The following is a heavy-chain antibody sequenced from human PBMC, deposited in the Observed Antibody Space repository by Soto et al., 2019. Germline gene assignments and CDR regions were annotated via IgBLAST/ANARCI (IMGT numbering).Heavy chain of an antibody. CDR1: GFTFSTYA. CDR2: IWYDGSNK. Sequence: GGSLRLSCAASGFTFSTYAMSWVRQAPGKGLEWVAVIWYDGSNKYYADSVKGRFTISRDNSKNTLYLQMNSLRAEDTAVYYCARDRGGDNWNGYDPWGQGTLVTVSS. D-gene: IGHD1-20*01. V-gene: IGHV3-33*08. J-gene: IGHJ5*02. CDR3: ARDRGGDNWNGYDP.